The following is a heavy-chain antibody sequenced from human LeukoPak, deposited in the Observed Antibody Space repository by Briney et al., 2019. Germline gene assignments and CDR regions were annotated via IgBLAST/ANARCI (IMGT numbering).Heavy chain of an antibody. Sequence: PGGSLRLSCAASGFTFSSYAMSWVRQAPGKGLEWVSAISGSGGSTYYADSVKGRFTISRDNSKNTLYLQMNSLRAEDTAVYYCASLGPFGSSWYSGSYYVDYWGQGTLVTVSS. D-gene: IGHD6-13*01. J-gene: IGHJ4*02. CDR3: ASLGPFGSSWYSGSYYVDY. CDR2: ISGSGGST. V-gene: IGHV3-23*01. CDR1: GFTFSSYA.